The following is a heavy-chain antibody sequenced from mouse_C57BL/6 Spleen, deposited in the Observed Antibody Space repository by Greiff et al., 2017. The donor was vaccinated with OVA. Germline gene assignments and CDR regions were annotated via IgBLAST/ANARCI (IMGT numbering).Heavy chain of an antibody. V-gene: IGHV1-42*01. J-gene: IGHJ3*01. D-gene: IGHD2-4*01. Sequence: EVQLQQSGPELVKPGASVKISCKASGYSFTGYYMNWVKQSPEKSLEWIGEINPSTGGTTYNQKFKAKATLTVDKSSSTAYMQLKSLTSEDSAVYYCASFDYDAFAYGGQGTLVTVSA. CDR1: GYSFTGYY. CDR3: ASFDYDAFAY. CDR2: INPSTGGT.